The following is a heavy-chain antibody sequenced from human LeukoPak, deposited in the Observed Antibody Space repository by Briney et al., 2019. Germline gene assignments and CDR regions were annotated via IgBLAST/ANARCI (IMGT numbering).Heavy chain of an antibody. J-gene: IGHJ6*03. CDR3: AKGQWLGGVYMDV. CDR2: ISWNSGSI. CDR1: GFTFDDYA. D-gene: IGHD6-19*01. Sequence: GRSLRLSCAASGFTFDDYAMHWVRQAPGKGLEWVSGISWNSGSIGYADSVKGRFTISRDNAKNSLYLQMNSLRAEDMALYYCAKGQWLGGVYMDVWGKGTTVTVSS. V-gene: IGHV3-9*03.